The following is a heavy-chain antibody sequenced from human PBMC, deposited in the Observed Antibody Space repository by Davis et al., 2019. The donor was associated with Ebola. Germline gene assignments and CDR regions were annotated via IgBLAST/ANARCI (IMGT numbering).Heavy chain of an antibody. J-gene: IGHJ3*02. CDR3: AKTTYYDAFDI. V-gene: IGHV1-69*04. CDR1: GGTFSSYA. Sequence: SVKVSCKASGGTFSSYAISWVRQAPGQGLEWMGRIIPILGIANYAQKLQGRVTMTTDTSTSTAYMELRSLRSDDTAVYYCAKTTYYDAFDIWGQGTMVTVSS. CDR2: IIPILGIA. D-gene: IGHD4-17*01.